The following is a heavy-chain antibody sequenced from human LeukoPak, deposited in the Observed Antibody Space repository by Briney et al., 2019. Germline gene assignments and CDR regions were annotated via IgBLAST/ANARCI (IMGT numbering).Heavy chain of an antibody. CDR2: ISAYNGNT. CDR1: GYTFTSYG. D-gene: IGHD3-22*01. V-gene: IGHV1-18*01. CDR3: ARGDADNYDTSGYYYPYYYMDV. Sequence: ASVKVSCKASGYTFTSYGISWVRQAPGQGLEWMGWISAYNGNTNYAQKFQGRVTITADESTSTAYMELSSLRSEDTAVYYCARGDADNYDTSGYYYPYYYMDVWGKGTTVTISS. J-gene: IGHJ6*03.